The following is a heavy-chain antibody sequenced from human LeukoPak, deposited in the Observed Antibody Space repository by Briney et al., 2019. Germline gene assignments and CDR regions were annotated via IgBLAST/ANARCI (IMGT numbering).Heavy chain of an antibody. V-gene: IGHV4-61*02. CDR2: ISTSGRT. Sequence: SETLSLTCTVSGGSISSGSYYWTWIRQPAGKGLEWIGRISTSGRTNFNPSLKSRVTISVDTSKNQFSLKLSSVTAADTAVYYCARSYYSWTYYYYMDVWGKGTTVTISS. CDR3: ARSYYSWTYYYYMDV. CDR1: GGSISSGSYY. J-gene: IGHJ6*03. D-gene: IGHD3-10*01.